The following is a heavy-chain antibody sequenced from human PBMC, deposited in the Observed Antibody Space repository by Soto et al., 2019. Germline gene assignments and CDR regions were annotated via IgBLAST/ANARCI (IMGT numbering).Heavy chain of an antibody. CDR1: GGTFSSYA. J-gene: IGHJ4*02. V-gene: IGHV1-69*13. Sequence: SVKVSCKASGGTFSSYAISWVRQAPGQGLEWMGGIIPIFGTASYAQKFQGRVTITADESTSTAYMELSSLRSEDTAVYYCARVYSSSPTKSKPEYYFDYWGQGTLVTVSS. D-gene: IGHD6-6*01. CDR3: ARVYSSSPTKSKPEYYFDY. CDR2: IIPIFGTA.